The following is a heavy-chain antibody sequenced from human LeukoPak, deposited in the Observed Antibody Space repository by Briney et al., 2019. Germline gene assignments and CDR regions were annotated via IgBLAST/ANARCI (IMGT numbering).Heavy chain of an antibody. CDR2: IYTSGST. J-gene: IGHJ4*02. CDR1: GGSISSHY. CDR3: ARDQPEYYYGSGSYQDY. V-gene: IGHV4-4*07. Sequence: SETLSLTCTVSGGSISSHYWSWIRQPAGKGLEWIGRIYTSGSTNYNPSLKSRVTMSVDTSKNQFSLKLSSVTAADTAVYYCARDQPEYYYGSGSYQDYWGQGTLVTVSS. D-gene: IGHD3-10*01.